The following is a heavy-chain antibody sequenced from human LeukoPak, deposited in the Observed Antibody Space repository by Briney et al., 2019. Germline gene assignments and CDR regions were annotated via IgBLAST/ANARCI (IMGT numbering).Heavy chain of an antibody. CDR2: IYYSGST. CDR3: ARAVVVAATVKWFDP. V-gene: IGHV4-59*01. Sequence: PSETLSLTCTVSGGSISGYYWSWIRQSPGKGLEGFGYIYYSGSTNYNPSLKSRVTMSVDTSKNHFSLKVSSVTAADTAVYYCARAVVVAATVKWFDPWGRGTLVSVSS. CDR1: GGSISGYY. D-gene: IGHD2-15*01. J-gene: IGHJ5*02.